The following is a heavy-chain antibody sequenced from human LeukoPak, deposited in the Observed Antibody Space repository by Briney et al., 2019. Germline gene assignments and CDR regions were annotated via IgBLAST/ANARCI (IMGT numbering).Heavy chain of an antibody. V-gene: IGHV3-21*01. Sequence: GGSLRLSCAASGFTFSSYSMNWVRQAPGKGLEWVSSITSRSSYIYYADSVKGGFTISRDNAKNSLYLQMNSLRAEDTAVYYCARSYRDGYNFPIWGQGTLVTVSS. J-gene: IGHJ4*02. D-gene: IGHD5-24*01. CDR3: ARSYRDGYNFPI. CDR2: ITSRSSYI. CDR1: GFTFSSYS.